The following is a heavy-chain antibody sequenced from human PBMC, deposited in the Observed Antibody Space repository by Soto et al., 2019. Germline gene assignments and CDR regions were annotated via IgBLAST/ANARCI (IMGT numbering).Heavy chain of an antibody. V-gene: IGHV1-69*13. D-gene: IGHD6-13*01. J-gene: IGHJ4*02. CDR3: ARSGFPGIAAY. CDR2: IIPIFGTA. CDR1: GGTFSSYA. Sequence: GASVKVSCKASGGTFSSYASRWVRQAPGQGLEWMGGIIPIFGTANYAQKFQGRVTITADESTSTAYMELSSLRSEDTAVYYCARSGFPGIAAYWGQGTLVTVSS.